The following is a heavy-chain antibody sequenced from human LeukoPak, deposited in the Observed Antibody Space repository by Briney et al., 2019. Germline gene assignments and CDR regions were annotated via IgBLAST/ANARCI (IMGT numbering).Heavy chain of an antibody. D-gene: IGHD1-26*01. CDR1: GFTFSSYD. Sequence: GGSLRLSCAASGFTFSSYDMNWVRQAPGKGLEWISYISSSGSPIYYADSVKGRFTISRDNAKNSLYLQMNSLRAEDTAIYYCVRDRGTYRPIDYWGQGTLVTVSS. J-gene: IGHJ4*02. CDR3: VRDRGTYRPIDY. V-gene: IGHV3-48*01. CDR2: ISSSGSPI.